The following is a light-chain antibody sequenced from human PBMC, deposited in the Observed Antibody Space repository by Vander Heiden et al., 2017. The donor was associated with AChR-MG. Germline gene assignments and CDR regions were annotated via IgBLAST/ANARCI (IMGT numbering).Light chain of an antibody. V-gene: IGKV3-15*01. CDR3: QQFDKWPQT. J-gene: IGKJ1*01. CDR2: GAS. Sequence: EIVRTQSPATLSVSPGDRVTLSCRASLHLTNSLAWHHQKPGQAPSLLIYGASTRATGLPARFSGSGSGTEFTLTISSLRSEDAAVYYCQQFDKWPQTFGQGTRVEIK. CDR1: LHLTNS.